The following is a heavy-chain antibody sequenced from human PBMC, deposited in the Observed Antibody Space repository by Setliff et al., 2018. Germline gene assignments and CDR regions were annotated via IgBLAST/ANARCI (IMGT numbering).Heavy chain of an antibody. J-gene: IGHJ5*02. V-gene: IGHV4-34*01. D-gene: IGHD3-10*01. CDR3: ARASYSYGSGRKVRFDP. CDR2: INHIGST. CDR1: GGSFSSYD. Sequence: PSETLSLTCAVYGGSFSSYDWSWNRQPPGKGLEWIGEINHIGSTNYNPSLKSRGPISVETSKNQFYLKLSSVSAADAAVYYCARASYSYGSGRKVRFDPWGQGTLVTVSS.